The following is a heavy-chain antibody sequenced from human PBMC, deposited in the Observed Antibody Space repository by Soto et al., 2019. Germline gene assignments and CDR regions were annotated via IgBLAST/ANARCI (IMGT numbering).Heavy chain of an antibody. Sequence: GGSLRLSCAASGFTFSSYAMSWVRRAPGKGLEWVSAISGSGGSTYYADSVKGQFTISRDNSKNTLYLQMDSLRAEDTAVYYCAKVSGSYSAEYNWLDPWGQGTLVTVSS. J-gene: IGHJ5*02. D-gene: IGHD1-26*01. V-gene: IGHV3-23*01. CDR2: ISGSGGST. CDR1: GFTFSSYA. CDR3: AKVSGSYSAEYNWLDP.